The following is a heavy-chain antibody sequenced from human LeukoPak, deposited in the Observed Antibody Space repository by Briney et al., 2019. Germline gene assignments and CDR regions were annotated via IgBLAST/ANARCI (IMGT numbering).Heavy chain of an antibody. CDR1: GYILTEVA. Sequence: GASVKVSCKVCGYILTEVAIHWVLQAPGKGLEWIGGFDPEYDEDGETLFAQKFQGRVAMTEDASTDTAYMVLSSLRSEDTAVYYCPMTDGKAGRPFDYWGQGTLVTVSS. CDR2: FDPEYDEDGET. J-gene: IGHJ4*02. CDR3: PMTDGKAGRPFDY. V-gene: IGHV1-24*01.